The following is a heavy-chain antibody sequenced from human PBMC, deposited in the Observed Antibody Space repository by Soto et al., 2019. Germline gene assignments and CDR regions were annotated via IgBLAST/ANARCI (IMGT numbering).Heavy chain of an antibody. J-gene: IGHJ4*02. V-gene: IGHV3-48*02. CDR2: ISSSSSTI. Sequence: GGSLRLSCAASGFTFSSYSMNWVRQAPGKGLEWVSYISSSSSTIYYADSVKGRFTISRDNAKNSLYLQMNSLRDEDTAVYYCARGDSYDFWSGYYYWGQGTLVTVSS. D-gene: IGHD3-3*01. CDR3: ARGDSYDFWSGYYY. CDR1: GFTFSSYS.